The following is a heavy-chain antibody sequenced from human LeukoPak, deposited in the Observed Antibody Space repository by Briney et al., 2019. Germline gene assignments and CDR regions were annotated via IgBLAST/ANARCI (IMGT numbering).Heavy chain of an antibody. CDR3: AREGAPFYSYGDGFDI. D-gene: IGHD5-18*01. V-gene: IGHV3-30*04. Sequence: GGSLRLSCAASGFTFSSYALHWVRQAPGKGLEWVAVISYGGSNKYYADSVKGRFTISRDNSKNTLYLQMNSLRAEDTAVYYCAREGAPFYSYGDGFDIWGQGTMVTVSS. J-gene: IGHJ3*02. CDR2: ISYGGSNK. CDR1: GFTFSSYA.